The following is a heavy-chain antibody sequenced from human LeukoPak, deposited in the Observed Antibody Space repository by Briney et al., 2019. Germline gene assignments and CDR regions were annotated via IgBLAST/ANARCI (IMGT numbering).Heavy chain of an antibody. CDR1: GGSMTAHH. J-gene: IGHJ4*02. CDR2: VFDSGRT. Sequence: SETLSLTCTVSGGSMTAHHWNWIRQTPGKGLEWIGYVFDSGRTKVNPSLTSRVTLSTDTSKNQLSLRLSSVTAADTAVYYCTTIKRGDIFGYFDFWGQGILVTVSS. D-gene: IGHD5-18*01. V-gene: IGHV4-59*11. CDR3: TTIKRGDIFGYFDF.